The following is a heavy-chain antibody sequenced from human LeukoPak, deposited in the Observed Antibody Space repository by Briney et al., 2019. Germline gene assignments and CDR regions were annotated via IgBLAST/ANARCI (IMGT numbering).Heavy chain of an antibody. CDR3: ARDYDTAMVQSLYYFDY. CDR1: GYTFTSYY. J-gene: IGHJ4*02. D-gene: IGHD5-18*01. V-gene: IGHV1-46*01. CDR2: INPSGGST. Sequence: GVSVKVSCKASGYTFTSYYMHWVRQAPGQGLEWMGIINPSGGSTSYAQKFQGRVTMTRDTSTSTVYMELSSLRSEDTAVYYCARDYDTAMVQSLYYFDYWGQGTLVTVSS.